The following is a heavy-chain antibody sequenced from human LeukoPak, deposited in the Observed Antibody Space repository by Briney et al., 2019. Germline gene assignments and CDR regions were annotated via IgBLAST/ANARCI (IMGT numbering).Heavy chain of an antibody. CDR2: ISWNSGSI. J-gene: IGHJ3*02. CDR3: AKDMVDDSSAGAFDI. V-gene: IGHV3-9*01. Sequence: GGSLRLSCAASGFTFDDYAMHWVRQAPGKGLEWVSGISWNSGSIGYADSVKGRFTISRDNAKNSLYLQMNSLRAEDTALYYCAKDMVDDSSAGAFDIWGQGTMVTVSS. CDR1: GFTFDDYA. D-gene: IGHD3-22*01.